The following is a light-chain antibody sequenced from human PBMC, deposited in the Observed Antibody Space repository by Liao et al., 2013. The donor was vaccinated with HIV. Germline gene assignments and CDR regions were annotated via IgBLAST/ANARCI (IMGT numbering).Light chain of an antibody. V-gene: IGLV3-21*01. CDR2: YDT. CDR1: NIGSES. CDR3: QAWDSSKAV. J-gene: IGLJ2*01. Sequence: SYELTQPPSVSVAPGKTARITCGGHNIGSESVHWYQQKPGQAPVLVIYYDTDRPSGIPERFSGSNSGNTATLTISRVEAGDEADYYCQAWDSSKAVFGGGTKLTVL.